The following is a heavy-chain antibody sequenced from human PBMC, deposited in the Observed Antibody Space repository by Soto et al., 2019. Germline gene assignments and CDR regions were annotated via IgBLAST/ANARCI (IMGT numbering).Heavy chain of an antibody. D-gene: IGHD2-15*01. CDR2: IKSKTDGGTT. CDR1: GFTFSNAW. J-gene: IGHJ3*01. CDR3: ARTIVVGPPPP. V-gene: IGHV3-15*07. Sequence: EVQLVESGGGLVKPGGSLRLSCAASGFTFSNAWMNWVRQAPGKGLEWVGRIKSKTDGGTTDYAAPVKGRFTISRDDSKNTLYLQMNSLKTEDTAVYYCARTIVVGPPPPWGQGTMVTVSS.